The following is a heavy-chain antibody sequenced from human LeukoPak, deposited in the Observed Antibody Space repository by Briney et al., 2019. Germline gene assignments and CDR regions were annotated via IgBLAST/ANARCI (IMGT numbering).Heavy chain of an antibody. V-gene: IGHV3-7*01. D-gene: IGHD1-14*01. CDR3: ARVYRSYSFDAFDI. CDR2: IKQDGSEK. J-gene: IGHJ3*02. CDR1: GFTFSSYW. Sequence: GGSLRLSCAASGFTFSSYWMSWVRQAPGKGLEWAANIKQDGSEKYYVDSVKGRFTISRDNAKNSLYLQMNSLRAEDTAVYYCARVYRSYSFDAFDIWGQGTMVTVSS.